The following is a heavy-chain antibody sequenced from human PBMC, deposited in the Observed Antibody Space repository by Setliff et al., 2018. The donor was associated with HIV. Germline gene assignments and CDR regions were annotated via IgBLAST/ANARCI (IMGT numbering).Heavy chain of an antibody. CDR3: ARDWAAPYYYGMDV. Sequence: PSETLSLTCTVSGGSISSSSYYWGWIRQPPGKGLEWIGSIYYSGSTYYNPSLKSRVTISIDTSKNQLSLKLSSVTAADTAVYYCARDWAAPYYYGMDVWGQGTTVTVSS. D-gene: IGHD3-16*01. V-gene: IGHV4-39*07. CDR1: GGSISSSSYY. J-gene: IGHJ6*02. CDR2: IYYSGST.